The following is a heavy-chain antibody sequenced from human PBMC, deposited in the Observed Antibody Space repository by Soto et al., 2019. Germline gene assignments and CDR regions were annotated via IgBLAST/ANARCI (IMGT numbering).Heavy chain of an antibody. J-gene: IGHJ6*02. D-gene: IGHD1-1*01. V-gene: IGHV3-7*01. CDR2: IKQDGSEK. CDR3: ARDITEMAGTYYHYGMDV. Sequence: EVQLVESGGGLVQPGGSLRLSCAASGFTFSNFWMTWVRQAPGKGLEWVATIKQDGSEKHYVDSVKGRFSISRDNAKNALDLQMNNLRVEDTAVYYCARDITEMAGTYYHYGMDVWGRGTTITVSS. CDR1: GFTFSNFW.